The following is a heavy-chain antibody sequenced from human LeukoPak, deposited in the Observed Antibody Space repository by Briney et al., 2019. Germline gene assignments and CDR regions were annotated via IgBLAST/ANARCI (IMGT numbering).Heavy chain of an antibody. D-gene: IGHD4-11*01. V-gene: IGHV3-48*01. CDR3: ARDLTTVTTSWFDP. CDR1: EFIFSSYS. CDR2: ISSSSSTI. Sequence: GGSLRLSCAASEFIFSSYSMNWVRQTPGKGLEWVSYISSSSSTIYYADSVKGRFTISRDNAKNSLYLQMNSLRAEDTAVYYCARDLTTVTTSWFDPWGQGTLVTVSS. J-gene: IGHJ5*02.